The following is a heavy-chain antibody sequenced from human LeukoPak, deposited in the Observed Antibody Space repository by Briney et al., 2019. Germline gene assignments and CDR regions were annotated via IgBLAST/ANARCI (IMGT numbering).Heavy chain of an antibody. CDR1: GFTFSDYY. CDR3: ARENLNYYDSSGYYPNGNFDY. D-gene: IGHD3-22*01. V-gene: IGHV3-11*01. CDR2: ISSSGSTI. J-gene: IGHJ4*02. Sequence: GGSLRLSCAASGFTFSDYYMSWIRQAPGKGLEWVSYISSSGSTIYYADSAKGRFTISRDNAKNSLYLQMNSLRAEDTAVYYCARENLNYYDSSGYYPNGNFDYWGQGTLVTVSS.